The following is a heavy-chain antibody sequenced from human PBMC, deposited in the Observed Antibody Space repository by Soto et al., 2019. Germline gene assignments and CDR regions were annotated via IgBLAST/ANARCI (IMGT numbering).Heavy chain of an antibody. Sequence: QVQLQESGPGLVKPSQTLSLTCTVSGGSISSGDYYWSWIRQPPGKGLEWIGYIYYSGSTFYDPFPKTPVTISVDTSKNLFSLKLSSVAAADTAVYYWGKGRGRYFDWLSHLDYWGQGTLVTVSS. D-gene: IGHD3-9*01. J-gene: IGHJ4*02. V-gene: IGHV4-30-4*01. CDR2: IYYSGST. CDR1: GGSISSGDYY. CDR3: GKGRGRYFDWLSHLDY.